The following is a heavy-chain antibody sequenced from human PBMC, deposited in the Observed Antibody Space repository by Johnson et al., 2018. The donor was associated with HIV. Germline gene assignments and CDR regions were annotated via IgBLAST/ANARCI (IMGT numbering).Heavy chain of an antibody. CDR1: GVTVSSNY. CDR3: ARSDPSTLLWFGDNDAFDI. D-gene: IGHD3-10*01. Sequence: VLLVESGGGLVQPGGSLRLSCAASGVTVSSNYMSWVRKAPGKGLEWVSVIYSGCSTYYADSVKGRFTISRDNAKNSLYLQMNSLRVEDTAVYYCARSDPSTLLWFGDNDAFDIWGQGTMVTVSS. V-gene: IGHV3-66*01. CDR2: IYSGCST. J-gene: IGHJ3*02.